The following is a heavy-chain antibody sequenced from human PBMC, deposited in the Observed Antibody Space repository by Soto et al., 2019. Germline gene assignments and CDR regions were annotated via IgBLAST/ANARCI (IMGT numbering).Heavy chain of an antibody. V-gene: IGHV3-48*01. Sequence: SVKGRFTISRDNAKNSLYLQMNSLRVEDTAVYYCARDKYGGNSGSDYWGQGTLVTVPS. J-gene: IGHJ4*02. D-gene: IGHD2-21*02. CDR3: ARDKYGGNSGSDY.